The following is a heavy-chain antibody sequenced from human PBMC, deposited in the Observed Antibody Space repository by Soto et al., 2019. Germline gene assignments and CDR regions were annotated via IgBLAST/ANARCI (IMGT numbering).Heavy chain of an antibody. CDR3: ARHFEDQSAYNWFDP. CDR2: IDPSDSYT. J-gene: IGHJ5*02. V-gene: IGHV5-10-1*01. Sequence: GESLKISCKGSGYSFTSYWISWVRQMPGKGLEWMGRIDPSDSYTNYSPSFQGHVTISADKSISTAYLQWSSLKASDTAMYYCARHFEDQSAYNWFDPWGRGTLVTVSS. CDR1: GYSFTSYW. D-gene: IGHD3-9*01.